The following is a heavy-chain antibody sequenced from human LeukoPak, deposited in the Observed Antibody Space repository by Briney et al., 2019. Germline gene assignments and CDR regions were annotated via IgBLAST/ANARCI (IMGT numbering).Heavy chain of an antibody. J-gene: IGHJ4*02. V-gene: IGHV3-23*01. D-gene: IGHD3-16*01. Sequence: GGSLRLSCAASGFAFGSFAMSWVRQSPGKGLEWVSSISGNDGRTYYAESVKGRFTISRDNSKSTLYLQMNSLRAEDTAVVYLAKDIWGGNRHCFEPVDCLGQGTLVTVSS. CDR2: ISGNDGRT. CDR1: GFAFGSFA. CDR3: AKDIWGGNRHCFEPVDC.